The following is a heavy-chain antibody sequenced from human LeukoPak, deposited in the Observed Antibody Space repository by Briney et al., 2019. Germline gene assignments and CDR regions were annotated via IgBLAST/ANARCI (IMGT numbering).Heavy chain of an antibody. D-gene: IGHD2-2*01. CDR1: GFTFSAYW. CDR3: AKETLQTLYCSSTSCHIDY. J-gene: IGHJ4*02. V-gene: IGHV3-7*03. Sequence: PGGSLRLSCAASGFTFSAYWMSWVRQAPGKGLEWVANIKQDGSDKYYVDSVKGRFTISRDNAKNSLYLQMNSLRAEDTAVYYCAKETLQTLYCSSTSCHIDYWGQGTLVTVSS. CDR2: IKQDGSDK.